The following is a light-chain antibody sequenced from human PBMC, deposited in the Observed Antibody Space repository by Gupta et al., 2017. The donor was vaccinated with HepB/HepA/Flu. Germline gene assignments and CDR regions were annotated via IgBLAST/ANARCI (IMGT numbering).Light chain of an antibody. J-gene: IGKJ4*01. CDR3: TQTLHFPFT. CDR2: EVS. V-gene: IGKV2D-29*01. CDR1: QSRLHSNGDTF. Sequence: DIVMTQTPLSLSVTPGQPASISCKSSQSRLHSNGDTFLYWYLLRPGQPPHLLIYEVSKRGSGVPDRFSGSGSGTDFTLKISRGEAEDAGFYYCTQTLHFPFTFGRGTKVEI.